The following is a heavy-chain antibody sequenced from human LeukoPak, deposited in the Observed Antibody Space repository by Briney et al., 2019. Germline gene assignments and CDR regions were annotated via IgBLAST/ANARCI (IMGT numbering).Heavy chain of an antibody. CDR1: GFSFSNYN. Sequence: GGSLRLSCAASGFSFSNYNMNWDRQAPGKGLEWVSSISSDSSYIYYADSVKGRFTISRDNAMNSLYLQMNSLRAEDTAVYYCARDGDYYYYYMDVWGKGTTVTVSS. D-gene: IGHD3-3*01. J-gene: IGHJ6*03. V-gene: IGHV3-21*01. CDR2: ISSDSSYI. CDR3: ARDGDYYYYYMDV.